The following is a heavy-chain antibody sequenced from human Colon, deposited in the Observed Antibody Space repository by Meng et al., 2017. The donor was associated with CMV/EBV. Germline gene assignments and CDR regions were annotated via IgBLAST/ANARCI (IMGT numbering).Heavy chain of an antibody. Sequence: GGSLRLSCAASGFTFSSYGMHWVRQAPGKGLEWVAFIRYDGTNKYYADSVKGRFTISRDNSRNILYLQLNSLRVEETAVYYCAGGMYENVFHNWGRGTLVTVSS. D-gene: IGHD2-8*01. CDR3: AGGMYENVFHN. CDR2: IRYDGTNK. CDR1: GFTFSSYG. V-gene: IGHV3-30*02. J-gene: IGHJ1*01.